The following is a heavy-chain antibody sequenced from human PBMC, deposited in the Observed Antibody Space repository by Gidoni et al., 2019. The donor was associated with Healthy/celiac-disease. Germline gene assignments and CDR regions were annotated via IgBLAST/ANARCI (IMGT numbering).Heavy chain of an antibody. J-gene: IGHJ4*02. Sequence: LVKPGGSLRLSCAASGFTFSDYYMSWIRQAPGKGLEWVSYISSSSSYTNYADSVKGRFTISRDNAKNSLYLQMNRLRAEDTAVYYCARVEVWFGTKTNPPDYWGQGTLVTVSS. V-gene: IGHV3-11*05. CDR2: ISSSSSYT. D-gene: IGHD3-10*01. CDR1: GFTFSDYY. CDR3: ARVEVWFGTKTNPPDY.